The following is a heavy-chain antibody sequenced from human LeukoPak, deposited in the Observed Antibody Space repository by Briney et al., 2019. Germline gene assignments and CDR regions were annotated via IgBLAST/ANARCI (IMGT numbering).Heavy chain of an antibody. CDR2: ISSSSSYI. V-gene: IGHV3-21*01. Sequence: GGSLRLSCAASGFTFSSYSMNWVRQAPGKGLEWVSSISSSSSYIYYADSAKGRFTISRDNAKNSLYLQMNSLRAEDTAVYYCARDLYSGYDSWFDPWGQGTLVTVSS. CDR1: GFTFSSYS. D-gene: IGHD5-12*01. CDR3: ARDLYSGYDSWFDP. J-gene: IGHJ5*02.